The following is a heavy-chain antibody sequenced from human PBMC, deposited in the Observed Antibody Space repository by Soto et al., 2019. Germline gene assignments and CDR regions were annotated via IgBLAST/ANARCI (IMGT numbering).Heavy chain of an antibody. D-gene: IGHD2-21*02. CDR3: AGEEINCGGDCYAL. V-gene: IGHV3-48*03. CDR2: ISSSGNII. Sequence: GGSLRLSCAASGFTFSSYEMNWVRQAPGKGLEWISYISSSGNIIYYADSVRGRFTISRDSAKNSLYLQMNSLRAEDTAVYYCAGEEINCGGDCYALWGQGTLVTVSS. J-gene: IGHJ4*02. CDR1: GFTFSSYE.